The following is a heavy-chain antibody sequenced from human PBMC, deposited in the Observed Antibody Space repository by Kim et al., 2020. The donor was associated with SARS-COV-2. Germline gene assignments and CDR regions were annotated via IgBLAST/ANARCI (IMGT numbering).Heavy chain of an antibody. J-gene: IGHJ3*02. CDR3: TTERGGGWLRNDAFDI. CDR2: IKSKTDGGTT. CDR1: GFTFSNAW. D-gene: IGHD5-12*01. V-gene: IGHV3-15*01. Sequence: GGSLRLSCAASGFTFSNAWMSWVRQAPGKGLEWVGRIKSKTDGGTTDYAAPVKGRFTISRDDSKNTLYLQMNSLKTEDTAVYYCTTERGGGWLRNDAFDIWGQGTMVTVSS.